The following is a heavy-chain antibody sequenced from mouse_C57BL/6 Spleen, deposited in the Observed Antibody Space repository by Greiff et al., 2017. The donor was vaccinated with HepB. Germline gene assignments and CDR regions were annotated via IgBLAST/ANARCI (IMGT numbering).Heavy chain of an antibody. D-gene: IGHD2-5*01. CDR1: GFTFSDYG. V-gene: IGHV5-17*01. J-gene: IGHJ2*01. Sequence: DVHLVESGGGLVKPGGSLKLSCAASGFTFSDYGMHWVRQAPEKGLEWVAYISSGSSTIYYADTVKGRFTISRDNAKNTLFLQMTSLRSEDTAMYYCAKDSNYAFDYWGQGTTLTVSS. CDR3: AKDSNYAFDY. CDR2: ISSGSSTI.